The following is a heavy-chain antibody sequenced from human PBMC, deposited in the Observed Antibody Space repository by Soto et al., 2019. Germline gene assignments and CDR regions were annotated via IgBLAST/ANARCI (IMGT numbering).Heavy chain of an antibody. D-gene: IGHD3-10*01. CDR1: GYTFTSYG. V-gene: IGHV1-18*01. CDR2: ISAYNGNT. J-gene: IGHJ6*02. Sequence: ASVKVSCKASGYTFTSYGISWVRQAPGQGLEWMGWISAYNGNTNYAQKLQGRVTMTTDTSTSTAYMELRSLRSDDTAVYYCARGPQRGRFGEGYYYYGMDAWGQGTTVTVSS. CDR3: ARGPQRGRFGEGYYYYGMDA.